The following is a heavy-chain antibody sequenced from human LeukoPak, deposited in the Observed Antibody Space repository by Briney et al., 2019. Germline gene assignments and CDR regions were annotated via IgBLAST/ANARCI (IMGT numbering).Heavy chain of an antibody. CDR3: VKRGGGIQLWLQQASFDL. CDR2: IYHSGST. CDR1: GYSISSGYY. V-gene: IGHV4-38-2*02. D-gene: IGHD5-18*01. J-gene: IGHJ2*01. Sequence: SETLSLTCTVSGYSISSGYYWGWIRQPPGKGLEWIGSIYHSGSTYYNPSLKSRVTISVDTSKNQFSLKLSSVTAADTAVYYCVKRGGGIQLWLQQASFDLWGRGTLVTVSS.